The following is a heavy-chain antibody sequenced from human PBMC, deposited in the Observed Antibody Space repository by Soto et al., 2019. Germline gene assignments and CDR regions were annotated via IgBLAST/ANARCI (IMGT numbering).Heavy chain of an antibody. CDR2: ISAGGDMT. CDR1: GFALSSYA. CDR3: ARGDRGGSGSPASYNYSGWDV. V-gene: IGHV3-23*01. D-gene: IGHD3-10*01. J-gene: IGHJ6*02. Sequence: DVQLLESGGQLVQPGGSLRLSCSASGFALSSYAMSWVRQAPGKGLQWVSSISAGGDMTYNSDSVKGRFTIYGENSNNALLFQMPNLRIEDTALYYDARGDRGGSGSPASYNYSGWDVWGQGATVTVSS.